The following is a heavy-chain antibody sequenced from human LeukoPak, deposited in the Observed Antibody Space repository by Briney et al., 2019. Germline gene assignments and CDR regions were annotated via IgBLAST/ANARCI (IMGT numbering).Heavy chain of an antibody. Sequence: GGSLRLSCTASGFTFSRYVMSWVRQAPGKGLEWVSAIISSGGNTYYADSVKGRFTISRDNSKNTLYLQMNSLRAEDTAVYFCARDYYDSSGYPPEPFDNWGQGTLVTVSS. D-gene: IGHD3-22*01. CDR2: IISSGGNT. CDR1: GFTFSRYV. CDR3: ARDYYDSSGYPPEPFDN. J-gene: IGHJ4*02. V-gene: IGHV3-23*01.